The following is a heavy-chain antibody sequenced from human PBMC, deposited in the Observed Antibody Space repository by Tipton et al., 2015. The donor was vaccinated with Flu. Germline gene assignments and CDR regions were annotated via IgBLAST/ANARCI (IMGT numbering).Heavy chain of an antibody. CDR1: GDSMGNYY. V-gene: IGHV4-59*01. CDR2: IHHSGTT. CDR3: AREKDSRGSEYFQH. Sequence: TLSLTCTVSGDSMGNYYWSWMRQPPGKGLEYIGYIHHSGTTNYDPSLKGRVTISADTSKRQFSLTLTSVTAADTAVYYCAREKDSRGSEYFQHWGQGTLVTVSS. D-gene: IGHD6-19*01. J-gene: IGHJ1*01.